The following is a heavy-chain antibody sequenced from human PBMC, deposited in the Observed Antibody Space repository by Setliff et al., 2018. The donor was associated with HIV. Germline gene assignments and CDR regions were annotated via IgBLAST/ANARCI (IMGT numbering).Heavy chain of an antibody. D-gene: IGHD6-19*01. CDR2: ITWKSGVL. J-gene: IGHJ6*03. V-gene: IGHV3-9*01. CDR3: VKGGSLAGQFYYYMDV. Sequence: GGSLRLSCEGSGFNFNYYAMHWVRQAPGRGLEWVSGITWKSGVLGYADSVKGRFTISRDNVRSSLYLQMNSLTIEDTASYFCVKGGSLAGQFYYYMDVWGKGTTVTVSS. CDR1: GFNFNYYA.